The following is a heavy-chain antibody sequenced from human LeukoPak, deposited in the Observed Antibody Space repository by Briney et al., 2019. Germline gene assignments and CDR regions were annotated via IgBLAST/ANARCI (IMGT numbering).Heavy chain of an antibody. D-gene: IGHD3-10*01. Sequence: GESLKISCKGSGYSFTSYWNGWVRQMPGKGLEWMGIIYPGDSDTRYSPSFQGQVTISADKSISTAYLQWSSLKASDTAMYYCAREYYYGSGSYGWFDPWGQGTLVTVSS. V-gene: IGHV5-51*01. J-gene: IGHJ5*02. CDR3: AREYYYGSGSYGWFDP. CDR1: GYSFTSYW. CDR2: IYPGDSDT.